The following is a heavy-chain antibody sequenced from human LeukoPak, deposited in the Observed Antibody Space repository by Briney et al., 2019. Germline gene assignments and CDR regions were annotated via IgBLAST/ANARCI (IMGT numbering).Heavy chain of an antibody. V-gene: IGHV3-9*01. J-gene: IGHJ4*02. CDR1: GFTFNDYA. CDR2: ISWNSGSI. D-gene: IGHD6-19*01. Sequence: GGSLTLSCAASGFTFNDYAMHWVRHAPGKGLGRVSGISWNSGSIVYADSVKGRFTISRDNAKNSLYLQMNSLRAEDTALYYCAKVNLPPIAVAGFFDYWGQGTLVTVSA. CDR3: AKVNLPPIAVAGFFDY.